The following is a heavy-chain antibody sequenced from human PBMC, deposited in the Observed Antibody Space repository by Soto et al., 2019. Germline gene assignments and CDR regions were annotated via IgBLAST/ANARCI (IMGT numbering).Heavy chain of an antibody. V-gene: IGHV4-59*01. CDR3: ARAYFGGSYQRGVFDY. J-gene: IGHJ4*02. CDR2: IYYSGST. CDR1: GGSISSYY. D-gene: IGHD1-26*01. Sequence: QVQLQESGPGLVKPSETLSLTCTVSGGSISSYYWSWIRQPPGKGLEWIGYIYYSGSTNYNPSLTSRVTISVDTSKNQFSLKLSSVTAADTAVYYCARAYFGGSYQRGVFDYWGQGTLVTVSS.